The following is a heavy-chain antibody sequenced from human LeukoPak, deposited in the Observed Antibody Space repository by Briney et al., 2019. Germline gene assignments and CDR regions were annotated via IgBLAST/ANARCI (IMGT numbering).Heavy chain of an antibody. Sequence: GGSLRLSCAASGLNFANHAMSWVRQTPGKGLEWVSAISGGGDITYYADSVTGRFTISRDNSKDTLFLQMHSLRPGDTAVYYCVREDTPATANYWGQGTLVTISS. D-gene: IGHD2-21*02. V-gene: IGHV3-23*01. CDR2: ISGGGDIT. J-gene: IGHJ4*02. CDR1: GLNFANHA. CDR3: VREDTPATANY.